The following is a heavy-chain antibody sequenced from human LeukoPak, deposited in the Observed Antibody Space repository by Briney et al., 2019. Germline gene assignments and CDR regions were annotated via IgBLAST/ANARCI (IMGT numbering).Heavy chain of an antibody. D-gene: IGHD6-13*01. CDR1: GFIFSNYW. CDR2: INTDGSST. CDR3: AKVVSSSWTGYYYGMDV. J-gene: IGHJ6*02. Sequence: PGGSLRLSCAGSGFIFSNYWMHWVRQAPGKGLVWVSRINTDGSSTSYADSLKGRFTISRDNAKNTLYLQMNSLRAEDTAVYHCAKVVSSSWTGYYYGMDVWGQGTTVTVSS. V-gene: IGHV3-74*01.